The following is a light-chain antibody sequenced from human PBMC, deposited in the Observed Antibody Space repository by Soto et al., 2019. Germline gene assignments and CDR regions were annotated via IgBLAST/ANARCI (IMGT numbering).Light chain of an antibody. V-gene: IGKV3-15*01. CDR1: QSISSN. J-gene: IGKJ4*01. CDR2: GVS. CDR3: QQYNNWPLT. Sequence: EIVMTQSPATLSVSPGERVTLFCRASQSISSNLAWYQQKPGQAPRLLIYGVSTRVTGIPARFSGSGSGTEFTLTISSLQSEDFALYYCQQYNNWPLTFGGGTKVEIK.